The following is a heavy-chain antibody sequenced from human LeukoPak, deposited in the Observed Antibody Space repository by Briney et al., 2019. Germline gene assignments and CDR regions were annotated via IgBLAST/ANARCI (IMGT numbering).Heavy chain of an antibody. CDR2: IWSDGSNK. Sequence: PGESLRLSCAASGFTFSNYGIHWVRQAPGKGLEWVAIIWSDGSNKYYADSVKGRFTISRDNSKNTLYLQMNSLRAEDTAVYYCARALFAGAFYGMDVWGQGTTVTVSS. CDR1: GFTFSNYG. CDR3: ARALFAGAFYGMDV. J-gene: IGHJ6*02. D-gene: IGHD3-10*01. V-gene: IGHV3-33*01.